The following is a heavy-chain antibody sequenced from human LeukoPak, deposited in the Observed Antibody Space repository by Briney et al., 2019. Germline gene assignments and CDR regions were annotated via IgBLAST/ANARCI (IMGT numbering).Heavy chain of an antibody. D-gene: IGHD3-16*02. CDR3: AKRYIGNYYFDY. V-gene: IGHV3-23*01. J-gene: IGHJ4*02. CDR2: MCGTAGCT. Sequence: PGGSLRLSCQASGFTFYMYAMSWVRQAPGKGLEWVASMCGTAGCTFYPDSVKGRFTISRDNSKNVLYLRMNSLTAEDTAIYYCAKRYIGNYYFDYWGQGTLVTVSS. CDR1: GFTFYMYA.